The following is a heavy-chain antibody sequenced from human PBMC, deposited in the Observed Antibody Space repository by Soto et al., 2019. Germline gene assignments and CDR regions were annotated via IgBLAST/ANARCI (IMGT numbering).Heavy chain of an antibody. CDR1: AFTLSKFV. CDR3: ARGNMDV. CDR2: TSNDGSNT. Sequence: QVQLVESGGGVVQPGRSLSLSCAASAFTLSKFVMHWVRQAPGKGLEWVAVTSNDGSNTFYAGSVKGRFTISRDNSKSVVYLQMNSLRDEDTAVYYCARGNMDVWGRGTTVTVS. J-gene: IGHJ6*02. D-gene: IGHD1-1*01. V-gene: IGHV3-30-3*01.